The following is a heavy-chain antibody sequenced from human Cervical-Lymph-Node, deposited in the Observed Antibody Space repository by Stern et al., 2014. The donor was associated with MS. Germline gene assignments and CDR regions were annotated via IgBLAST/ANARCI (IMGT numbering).Heavy chain of an antibody. D-gene: IGHD3-3*01. CDR3: ARERSIHDPAFDP. CDR2: IVARFAKP. CDR1: GDTFKTSA. V-gene: IGHV1-69*01. J-gene: IGHJ5*02. Sequence: VQLVESGAEVKQPGSSVRVSCKASGDTFKTSAFNWLRQAPGQGLEWMGYIVARFAKPNYSQKFQDRVTVSADESTNTVYMELTFLTSEDTAVYYCARERSIHDPAFDPWGQGTLVTVSS.